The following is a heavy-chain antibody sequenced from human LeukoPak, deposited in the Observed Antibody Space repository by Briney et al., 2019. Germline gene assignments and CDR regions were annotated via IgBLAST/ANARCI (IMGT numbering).Heavy chain of an antibody. CDR3: ARVYYSSSYDYWYFDL. CDR1: GGSIRSHN. V-gene: IGHV4-59*11. J-gene: IGHJ2*01. Sequence: PSETLSLTCTVSGGSIRSHNWNWIRQTPGKGLEWIGYKDYSGSTNYNRSLKSRVTISVDTSKNQFSLKLSSVTAADTAVYYCARVYYSSSYDYWYFDLWGRGTLVTVSS. D-gene: IGHD6-13*01. CDR2: KDYSGST.